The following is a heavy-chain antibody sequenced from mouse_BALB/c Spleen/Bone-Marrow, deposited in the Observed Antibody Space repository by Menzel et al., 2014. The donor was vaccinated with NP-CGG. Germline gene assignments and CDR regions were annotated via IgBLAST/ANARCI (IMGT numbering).Heavy chain of an antibody. V-gene: IGHV1S22*01. D-gene: IGHD2-3*01. CDR3: TLRWSYYAMDY. J-gene: IGHJ4*01. Sequence: LQESGSELVRPGASVKLSCKASGYTFTSYWMHWVKQRPGQGLEWIGNIYPSSGSTNYDEKFKSKATLTVDTSSSTAYMQLSSLTSEDSAVYYCTLRWSYYAMDYWGQGTSVTVSS. CDR2: IYPSSGST. CDR1: GYTFTSYW.